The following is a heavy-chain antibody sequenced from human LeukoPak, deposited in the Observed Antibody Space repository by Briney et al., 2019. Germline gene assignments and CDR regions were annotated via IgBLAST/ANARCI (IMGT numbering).Heavy chain of an antibody. CDR3: AKSHHVTAIDY. CDR2: ISGSGGST. J-gene: IGHJ4*02. Sequence: GGSLRLSCAVSGFTVSNNYMSWVRQAPGKGLEWVSAISGSGGSTYYAGSVKGRFTISRDNSKNTLYLQMNSLRADDTAVYYCAKSHHVTAIDYWGQGTLVTVSS. D-gene: IGHD2-21*02. CDR1: GFTVSNNY. V-gene: IGHV3-23*01.